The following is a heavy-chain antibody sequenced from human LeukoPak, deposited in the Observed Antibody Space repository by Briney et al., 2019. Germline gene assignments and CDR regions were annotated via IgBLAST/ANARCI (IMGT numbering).Heavy chain of an antibody. V-gene: IGHV5-51*01. CDR3: ARGLGYCSSTSCYFDY. Sequence: GESLKISCKGSGYSFTSYWTGWVRQMPGKDLEWMGIIYPGDSDTRYSPSFQGQVTISADKSISTAYLQWSSLKASDTAMYYCARGLGYCSSTSCYFDYWGQGTLVTVSS. D-gene: IGHD2-2*01. CDR2: IYPGDSDT. J-gene: IGHJ4*02. CDR1: GYSFTSYW.